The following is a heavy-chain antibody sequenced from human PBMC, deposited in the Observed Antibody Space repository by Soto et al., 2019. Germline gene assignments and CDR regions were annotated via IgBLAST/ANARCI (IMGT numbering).Heavy chain of an antibody. D-gene: IGHD5-18*01. CDR1: GFTFSSYS. CDR3: ASGYSYGTDAFDI. V-gene: IGHV3-21*01. CDR2: ISSSSSYI. Sequence: GGYLRLSCAASGFTFSSYSMNWVRQAPGKGLEWVSSISSSSSYIYYADSVKGRFTISRDNAKNSLYLQMDSLRAEDTAVYYCASGYSYGTDAFDIWGQGTMVTVSS. J-gene: IGHJ3*02.